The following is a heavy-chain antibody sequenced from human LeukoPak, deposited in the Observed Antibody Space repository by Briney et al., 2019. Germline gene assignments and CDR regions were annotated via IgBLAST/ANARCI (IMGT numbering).Heavy chain of an antibody. Sequence: GASLQISCKASGYSFTSYWIGWVRQMPGKGLEWMGIIFPGDSDTRYSPSIQGQVTISADESTSTAYLQWSSLKASDTAMYYCARRSSGSLDFWGQGTLVTVSS. J-gene: IGHJ4*02. CDR1: GYSFTSYW. V-gene: IGHV5-51*01. CDR3: ARRSSGSLDF. D-gene: IGHD3-10*01. CDR2: IFPGDSDT.